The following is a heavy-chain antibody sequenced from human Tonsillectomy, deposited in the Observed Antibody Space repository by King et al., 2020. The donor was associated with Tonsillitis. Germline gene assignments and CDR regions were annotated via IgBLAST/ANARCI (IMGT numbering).Heavy chain of an antibody. J-gene: IGHJ4*02. CDR2: INHSGST. V-gene: IGHV4-34*01. D-gene: IGHD2-15*01. CDR1: GGSFSGYY. Sequence: HVQLQQWGAGLLKPSETLSLTCTVYGGSFSGYYWSWIRQPPGKGLEWIGEINHSGSTNYNPSLKSRVTLSVDTSKNQFSLQLSSVTAADTAVYYCARGQWWLPTLEYWGQETLVTVSS. CDR3: ARGQWWLPTLEY.